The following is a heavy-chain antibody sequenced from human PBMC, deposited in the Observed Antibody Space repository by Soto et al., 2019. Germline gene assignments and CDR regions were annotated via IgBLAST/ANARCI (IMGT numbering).Heavy chain of an antibody. J-gene: IGHJ3*02. V-gene: IGHV3-23*01. Sequence: GGSLRLSCAASGGPFSSYAMSWVRQAPGKGLEWVSGTTGSGGTTYYADSVKGRFTISRDNSRNTLYLQMNSLRAEDTALYYCAKDRSGSNWNNAFDIWGQGTMVTVSS. CDR2: TTGSGGTT. CDR1: GGPFSSYA. D-gene: IGHD1-20*01. CDR3: AKDRSGSNWNNAFDI.